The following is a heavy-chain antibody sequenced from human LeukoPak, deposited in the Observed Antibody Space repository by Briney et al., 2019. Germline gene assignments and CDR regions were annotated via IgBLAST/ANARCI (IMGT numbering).Heavy chain of an antibody. J-gene: IGHJ6*04. CDR3: ARDAGRDLWFGEPPYYYYGMDV. CDR1: GYTFTSYG. D-gene: IGHD3-10*01. V-gene: IGHV1-18*01. Sequence: ASVKVSCKASGYTFTSYGISWVRQAPGQGLEWMGWISAYNGNTNYAQKLQGRVTMTTDTSTSTAYMELRSLRSDDTAVYYCARDAGRDLWFGEPPYYYYGMDVWGKGTTVTVSS. CDR2: ISAYNGNT.